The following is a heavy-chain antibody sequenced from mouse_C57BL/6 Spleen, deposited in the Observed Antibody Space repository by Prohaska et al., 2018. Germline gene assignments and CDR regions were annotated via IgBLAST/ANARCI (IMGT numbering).Heavy chain of an antibody. D-gene: IGHD1-1*01. J-gene: IGHJ1*03. CDR2: INPNNGGT. CDR1: GYTFTDYY. CDR3: ARGGLTTGWYFDV. Sequence: EVQLQQSGPELVKPGASVKISCKASGYTFTDYYMNWVKQSHGKSLNWIGDINPNNGGTSYNQKFKGKATLTGDKSSSTADMELRSLTSEDSAVYYCARGGLTTGWYFDVWGTGTTVTVSS. V-gene: IGHV1-26*01.